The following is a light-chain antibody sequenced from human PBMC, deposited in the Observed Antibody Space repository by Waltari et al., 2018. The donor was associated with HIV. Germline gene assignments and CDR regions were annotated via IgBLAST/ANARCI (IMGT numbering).Light chain of an antibody. V-gene: IGLV1-40*01. CDR2: ADY. CDR3: HSYDTSLGGFYV. CDR1: SSTIGAYYH. J-gene: IGLJ1*01. Sequence: QSVLTQPPSVSGAPGQRVTISCSGSSSTIGAYYHVNWYQQLPGAAPKLLIYADYNRPSGVPDRFSGSQSGTSASLAITGLQPEDEADYYCHSYDTSLGGFYVFGTGTKVTV.